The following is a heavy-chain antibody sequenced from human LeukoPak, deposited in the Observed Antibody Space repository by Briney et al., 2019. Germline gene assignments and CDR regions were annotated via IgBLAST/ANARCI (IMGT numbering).Heavy chain of an antibody. V-gene: IGHV1-2*02. J-gene: IGHJ5*02. CDR3: ARSSWLDP. CDR1: GYTFSAYY. CDR2: VNPNSGGT. Sequence: ASVKVSCKASGYTFSAYYMHWVRQAPGQGLEWMGWVNPNSGGTNYAQKFQDRVTLTRDTSISTAYLELSRLTFDDTAVYYCARSSWLDPWGQGTLVTVSS.